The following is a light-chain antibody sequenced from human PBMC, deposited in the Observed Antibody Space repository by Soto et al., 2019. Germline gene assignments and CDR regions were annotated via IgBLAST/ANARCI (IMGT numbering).Light chain of an antibody. CDR1: QDISNW. J-gene: IGKJ3*01. Sequence: MTQSPSSVSASVGDRVTISCRASQDISNWLAWYQQKPGQAPRLLIYGASTRATGIPARFTGSGSGTEFTLAINSLQSEGFAVYWCQQYNTWPPTFGPGTTVDIK. CDR3: QQYNTWPPT. V-gene: IGKV3-15*01. CDR2: GAS.